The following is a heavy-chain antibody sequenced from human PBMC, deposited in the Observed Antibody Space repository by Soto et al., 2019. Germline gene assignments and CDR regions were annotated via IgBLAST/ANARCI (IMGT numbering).Heavy chain of an antibody. D-gene: IGHD5-12*01. CDR1: GGSISSGGYS. CDR3: AAGGGLPRYY. CDR2: IYHSGST. V-gene: IGHV4-30-2*01. J-gene: IGHJ4*02. Sequence: QLQLQESGSGLVKPSQTLFLTCAVSGGSISSGGYSWSWIRQPPGKGLEWIGYIYHSGSTYYNPSLKSRVTIAVDRSKNQFSLQLSSVTAADTAVYYCAAGGGLPRYYWGQGTLVTVSS.